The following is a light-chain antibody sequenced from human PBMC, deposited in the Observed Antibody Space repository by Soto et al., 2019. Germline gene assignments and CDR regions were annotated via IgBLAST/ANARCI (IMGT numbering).Light chain of an antibody. CDR3: ASLTTTTFV. Sequence: QSALAQPASVSGSPGQSITISCTGTSSDVGAYNLVSWYQHLPDKAPKLIISEVTNRPSGVSDRFSGSKSGNTASLTISGLQAEDEADYYCASLTTTTFVFGSGTKVTVL. CDR1: SSDVGAYNL. CDR2: EVT. V-gene: IGLV2-14*01. J-gene: IGLJ1*01.